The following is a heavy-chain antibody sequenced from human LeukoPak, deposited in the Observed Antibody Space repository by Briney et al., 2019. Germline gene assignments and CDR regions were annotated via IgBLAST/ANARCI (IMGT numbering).Heavy chain of an antibody. V-gene: IGHV1-24*01. Sequence: VASVKVSCKVSGYTLTELSMHWVRQAPGKGLEWMGGFDPEDGETIYAQKFQGRVTMTEDTSTDTAYMELSSLRSEDTAVYHCATIAGTGWNYFDYWGQGTLVTVSS. CDR1: GYTLTELS. J-gene: IGHJ4*02. CDR3: ATIAGTGWNYFDY. D-gene: IGHD6-13*01. CDR2: FDPEDGET.